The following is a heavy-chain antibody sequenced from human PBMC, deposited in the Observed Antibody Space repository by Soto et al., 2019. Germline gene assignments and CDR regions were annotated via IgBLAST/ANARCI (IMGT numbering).Heavy chain of an antibody. CDR1: GFIFTNYA. Sequence: GGSLRLSCAASGFIFTNYAMNWVRQAPGKGLEWVSVIGGRGNSAYYADSVRGRFTISRDNSKNTLSLQMSSLTADDTAIYYCVREGRGSFDFWGRGTMVTVSS. CDR3: VREGRGSFDF. V-gene: IGHV3-23*01. CDR2: IGGRGNSA. D-gene: IGHD5-12*01. J-gene: IGHJ3*01.